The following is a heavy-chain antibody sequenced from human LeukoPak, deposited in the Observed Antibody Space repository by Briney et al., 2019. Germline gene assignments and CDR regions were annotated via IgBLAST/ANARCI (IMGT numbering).Heavy chain of an antibody. V-gene: IGHV1-18*01. CDR1: GCTFTNYG. CDR3: ARVSGYSSSSDI. CDR2: ISAYIGNT. Sequence: ASVKVSCKASGCTFTNYGISWVRQAPGQGLEWMGWISAYIGNTNYAQKLQGRVTMTTDTSTSTAYMELRSLRSDDTAVYYCARVSGYSSSSDIWGQGTMVTVSS. D-gene: IGHD6-13*01. J-gene: IGHJ3*02.